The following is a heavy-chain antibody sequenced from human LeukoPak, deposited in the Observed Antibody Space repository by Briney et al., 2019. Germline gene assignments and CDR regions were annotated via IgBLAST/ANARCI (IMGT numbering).Heavy chain of an antibody. Sequence: GGSLRLSCAASGFTFSNAWMSWVRQAPGKGLEWVANIKQDGSEKNYVDSVKGRFTIFRDNARNSLYLQMNSLRAEDTAVYYCASHSYGYNHWGQGTLAIVSS. CDR1: GFTFSNAW. J-gene: IGHJ5*02. V-gene: IGHV3-7*01. CDR2: IKQDGSEK. CDR3: ASHSYGYNH. D-gene: IGHD3-16*01.